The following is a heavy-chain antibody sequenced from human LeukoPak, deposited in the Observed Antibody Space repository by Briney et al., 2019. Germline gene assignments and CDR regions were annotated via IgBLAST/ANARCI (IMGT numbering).Heavy chain of an antibody. CDR2: MYYSGTS. CDR3: ARDRDRLDY. Sequence: SETLSLTCTVSGASVSSGSYYWRWIRQPPGKGLEWIGYMYYSGTSNYNPSLKSRVTISVDTSKNQFSLKLSSLTAADTAVYYCARDRDRLDYWGQGTLVTVSS. J-gene: IGHJ4*02. CDR1: GASVSSGSYY. D-gene: IGHD3-22*01. V-gene: IGHV4-61*01.